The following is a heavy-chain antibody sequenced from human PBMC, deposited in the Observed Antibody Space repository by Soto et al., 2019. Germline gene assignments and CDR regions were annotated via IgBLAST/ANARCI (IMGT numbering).Heavy chain of an antibody. Sequence: KPSETLSLTCAVSGGSISSSNWWSWVRQPPGKGLEWIGEIYHSGSTNYNPSLKSRVTISVDKSKNQFSLKLSSVTAADTAVYYCARARGARLGGFYYYGMDVWGQGTTVTVSS. CDR2: IYHSGST. V-gene: IGHV4-4*02. J-gene: IGHJ6*02. CDR3: ARARGARLGGFYYYGMDV. D-gene: IGHD1-26*01. CDR1: GGSISSSNW.